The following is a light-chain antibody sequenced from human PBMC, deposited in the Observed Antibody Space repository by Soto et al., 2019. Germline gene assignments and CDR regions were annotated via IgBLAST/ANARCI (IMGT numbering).Light chain of an antibody. J-gene: IGKJ2*01. CDR3: HQRYTWPHT. V-gene: IGKV3-11*01. CDR2: EAS. CDR1: QSVSTY. Sequence: ETVLTQSPATLSLSPGERATLSCRASQSVSTYLGWYQEKPGQPPRLLISEASNRATGVPARFSGSGSGTDFTLTISSLEPEDFAVYFCHQRYTWPHTFGQGTKLEI.